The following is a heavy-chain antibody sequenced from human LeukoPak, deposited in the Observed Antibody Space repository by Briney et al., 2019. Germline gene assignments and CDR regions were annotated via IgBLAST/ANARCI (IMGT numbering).Heavy chain of an antibody. V-gene: IGHV5-51*01. CDR2: IYPGDSDT. J-gene: IGHJ5*02. CDR3: ARHHYYGSGSYYTNWFDP. CDR1: GYSFTSYW. Sequence: GESLKISCKGSGYSFTSYWIGWVRPMPGKGMEWMGIIYPGDSDTRYSPSFQGQVTISADKSISTAYLQWSSLKASDTAMYYCARHHYYGSGSYYTNWFDPWGQGTLVTVSS. D-gene: IGHD3-10*01.